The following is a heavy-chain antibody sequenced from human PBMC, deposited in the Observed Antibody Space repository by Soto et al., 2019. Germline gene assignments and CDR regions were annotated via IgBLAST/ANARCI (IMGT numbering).Heavy chain of an antibody. CDR2: IDPSDSYT. V-gene: IGHV5-10-1*01. J-gene: IGHJ4*02. CDR1: GYSFTSYW. Sequence: GEALKISCKGSGYSFTSYWISWVRQMPGKGLEWMGRIDPSDSYTNYSPYFQGHVTISADKSISTAYLQWSSLKASDTAMYYCARGPPDVTTVTLDYWGQGTLVTVSS. D-gene: IGHD4-17*01. CDR3: ARGPPDVTTVTLDY.